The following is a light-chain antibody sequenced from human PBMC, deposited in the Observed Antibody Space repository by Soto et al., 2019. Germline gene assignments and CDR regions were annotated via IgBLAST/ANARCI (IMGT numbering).Light chain of an antibody. CDR1: TSNVVSNT. J-gene: IGLJ3*02. CDR2: NNH. Sequence: QSVLTQPPSASGTPGQRVTISCSESTSNVVSNTVNWYQQLPGTAPKLLIYNNHQRPSGVPDRFSGSKSGTSASLAISGLQSEDEADYCCATWDDSLNGPVFGGGTKLTVL. V-gene: IGLV1-44*01. CDR3: ATWDDSLNGPV.